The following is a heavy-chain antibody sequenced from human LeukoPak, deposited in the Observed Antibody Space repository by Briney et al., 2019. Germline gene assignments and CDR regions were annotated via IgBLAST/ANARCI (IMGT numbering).Heavy chain of an antibody. CDR2: IIHSGST. D-gene: IGHD2-15*01. CDR3: ARRNDFVVVVAATGAFDV. CDR1: GGSFSGYY. Sequence: KPSETLSLTCAVYGGSFSGYYWSWIRQPPGKGLEWIGEIIHSGSTNYNPSLKSRVTIPVDTSKNQFSLKLSSVTAADTAVYFCARRNDFVVVVAATGAFDVWGQGTMVTVSS. V-gene: IGHV4-34*12. J-gene: IGHJ3*01.